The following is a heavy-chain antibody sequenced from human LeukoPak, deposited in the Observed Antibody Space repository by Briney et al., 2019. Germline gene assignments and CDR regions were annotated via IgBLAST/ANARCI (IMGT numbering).Heavy chain of an antibody. CDR1: GFTFSSYS. CDR3: ARDERYDSSGYPFDY. J-gene: IGHJ4*02. V-gene: IGHV3-21*01. D-gene: IGHD3-22*01. Sequence: GGSLRLSCAASGFTFSSYSMNWVRQAPGKGLEWVSSISSSSYIYYADSVKGRFTISRDNAKNSLYLQMNSLRAEDTAVYYCARDERYDSSGYPFDYWGQGTLVTVSS. CDR2: ISSSSYI.